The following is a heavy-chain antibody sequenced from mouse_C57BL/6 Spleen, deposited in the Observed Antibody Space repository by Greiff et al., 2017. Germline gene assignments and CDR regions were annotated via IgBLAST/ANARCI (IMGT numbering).Heavy chain of an antibody. J-gene: IGHJ4*01. V-gene: IGHV7-1*01. CDR1: GFTFSDFY. CDR2: SRNKANDYTT. Sequence: EVKVVESGGGLVQSGRSLRLSCATSGFTFSDFYMEWVRQAPGKGLEWIASSRNKANDYTTAYSASVKGRFIVSRDTSHRILYLQLNALRAEETAIYDCARAAIYYDYGYAMDYWGQGTSVTVSS. D-gene: IGHD2-4*01. CDR3: ARAAIYYDYGYAMDY.